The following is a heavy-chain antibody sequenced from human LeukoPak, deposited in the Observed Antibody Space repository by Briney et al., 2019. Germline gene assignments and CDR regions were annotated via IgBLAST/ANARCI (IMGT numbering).Heavy chain of an antibody. Sequence: GGSQRLSCAASGFTFSSYAMHWVRQAPGKGLEWVAVMSYDGSNKFYAVSVKGRFTISRDNSKNTLYLQMNSLRAEDTAVYFCARDSTDGVIPRELHPPFDYWGQGTLVTVSS. CDR1: GFTFSSYA. CDR2: MSYDGSNK. J-gene: IGHJ4*02. V-gene: IGHV3-30-3*01. D-gene: IGHD1-26*01. CDR3: ARDSTDGVIPRELHPPFDY.